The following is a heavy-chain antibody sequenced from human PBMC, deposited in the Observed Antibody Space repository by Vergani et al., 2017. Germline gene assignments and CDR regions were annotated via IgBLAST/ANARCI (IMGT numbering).Heavy chain of an antibody. CDR2: ISGSGGST. CDR3: ANLFRAFYSGYFLLGGADY. J-gene: IGHJ4*02. Sequence: VQLQQWGAGLLKPSETLSLTCAVYGGSFSGYYWSWIRQPPGKGLEWVSAISGSGGSTYYADSVKGRFTISRDNSKNTLYLQMNSLRAEDTAVYYCANLFRAFYSGYFLLGGADYWGQGTLVTVSS. CDR1: GGSFSGYY. D-gene: IGHD5-12*01. V-gene: IGHV3-23*01.